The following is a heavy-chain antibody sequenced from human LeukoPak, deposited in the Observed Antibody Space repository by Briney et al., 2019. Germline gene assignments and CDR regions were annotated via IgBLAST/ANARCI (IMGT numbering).Heavy chain of an antibody. CDR1: GFTLGDYA. CDR3: AKDQTRGDFNICPPNFDY. Sequence: GGSLRLSCVASGFTLGDYAMHWVRQAPGKGLEWVSGISWNSGSIGYVDSVKGRFTISRDNAKNSLYLQMDSLRPEDTAFYYCAKDQTRGDFNICPPNFDYWGQGTLVTVSS. CDR2: ISWNSGSI. D-gene: IGHD2-21*02. J-gene: IGHJ4*02. V-gene: IGHV3-9*01.